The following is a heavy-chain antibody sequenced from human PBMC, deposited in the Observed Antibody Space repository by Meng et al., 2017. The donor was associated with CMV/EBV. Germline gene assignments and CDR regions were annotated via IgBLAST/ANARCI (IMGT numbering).Heavy chain of an antibody. D-gene: IGHD5-12*01. Sequence: SAMVFCKASAGTFSSYAISWLRQAPGQGLVWMGGIIPIFGTANYAQKSQGRVTITTDESTSTAYMELSSMRSEDAAVYYCAEGGESGYDWDFDYWGQGTLVTVSS. CDR1: AGTFSSYA. CDR2: IIPIFGTA. J-gene: IGHJ4*02. V-gene: IGHV1-69*05. CDR3: AEGGESGYDWDFDY.